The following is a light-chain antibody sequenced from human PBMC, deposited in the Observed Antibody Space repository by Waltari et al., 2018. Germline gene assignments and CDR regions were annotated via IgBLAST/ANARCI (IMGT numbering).Light chain of an antibody. CDR2: AAS. CDR3: QQYDSYPLT. Sequence: AIRITPSPSSLSASTGDRVTITCRASQGISKYLALFQQKPGKAPKLLIYAASTLQSGVPSRFSGSGSGTDFTLTINYLQSEDFATYYCQQYDSYPLTFGGGTKVEIK. CDR1: QGISKY. V-gene: IGKV1-8*01. J-gene: IGKJ4*02.